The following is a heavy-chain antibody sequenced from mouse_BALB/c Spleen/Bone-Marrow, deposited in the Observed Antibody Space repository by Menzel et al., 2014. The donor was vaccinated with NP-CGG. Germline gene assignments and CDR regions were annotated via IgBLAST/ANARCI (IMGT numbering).Heavy chain of an antibody. CDR3: ARDGYEGGEYYYVMDY. D-gene: IGHD2-2*01. CDR2: IYPGDGST. J-gene: IGHJ4*01. Sequence: VQLQQSGPELVKPGASVKMSCKASGYTFTSYYIHWVKQRPGQGLEWIGWIYPGDGSTKYNERFKGKTTLTADKSSSTAYMLLSSLTSEDSAIYFCARDGYEGGEYYYVMDYWGQGTSVTVSS. CDR1: GYTFTSYY. V-gene: IGHV1S56*01.